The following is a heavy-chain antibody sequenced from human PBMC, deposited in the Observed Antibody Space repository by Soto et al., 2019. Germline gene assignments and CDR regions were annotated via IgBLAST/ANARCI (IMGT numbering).Heavy chain of an antibody. CDR1: GFTFTRST. J-gene: IGHJ4*02. Sequence: QVQLLETGGGVVQPGGSLRLCCAASGFTFTRSTMHWVRQTPGKGLEWVAVISTGGSDKDYADSVKGRFTISRDNSQSTLSLQMNSLRPDDTAIYYCASQPGPAEYFFYDWGRGALVTVSS. D-gene: IGHD5-18*01. CDR3: ASQPGPAEYFFYD. V-gene: IGHV3-30-3*01. CDR2: ISTGGSDK.